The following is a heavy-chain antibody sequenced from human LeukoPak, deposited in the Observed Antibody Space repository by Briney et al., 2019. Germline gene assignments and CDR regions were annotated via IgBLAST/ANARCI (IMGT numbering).Heavy chain of an antibody. CDR3: ARDRYDSSILDY. CDR1: GGSLSSYY. J-gene: IGHJ4*02. D-gene: IGHD3-22*01. V-gene: IGHV4-59*01. Sequence: PSETLSLTCTVSGGSLSSYYWSWIRQPPGKGLEWIGYIYYSGSTNYNPSLKSRVTISVDTSKNQFSLKLSSVTAADTAVYYCARDRYDSSILDYWGQGTLVTVSS. CDR2: IYYSGST.